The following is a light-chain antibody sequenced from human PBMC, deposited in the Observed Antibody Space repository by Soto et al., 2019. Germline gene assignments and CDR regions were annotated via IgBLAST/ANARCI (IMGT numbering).Light chain of an antibody. J-gene: IGKJ1*01. CDR2: AAS. V-gene: IGKV1-39*01. Sequence: DIQMTQSPSSLSASVGDRVTITCRASQSISSYLNWYQQKPGKAPKLLIYAASSLQSGVPSRFSGSGSGTDFTLTISSLXPEDFATYYCQQSYSTHPWTFGQGTKVDIK. CDR1: QSISSY. CDR3: QQSYSTHPWT.